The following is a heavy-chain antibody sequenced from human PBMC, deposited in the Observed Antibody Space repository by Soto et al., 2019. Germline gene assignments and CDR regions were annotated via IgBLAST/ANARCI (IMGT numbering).Heavy chain of an antibody. D-gene: IGHD5-18*01. Sequence: PSETLSLTCAVSGGSISSSNWWSWVRQPPGKGLEWIGEIYHSGSTNYNPSLKSRVTISVDKSKNQFSLKLSSVTAADTAVYYCEFRGYSYGYFDYWGQGNLVTVSS. CDR1: GGSISSSNW. V-gene: IGHV4-4*02. J-gene: IGHJ4*02. CDR2: IYHSGST. CDR3: EFRGYSYGYFDY.